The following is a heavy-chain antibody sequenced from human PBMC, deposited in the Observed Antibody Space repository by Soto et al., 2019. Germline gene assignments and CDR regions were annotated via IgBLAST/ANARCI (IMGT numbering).Heavy chain of an antibody. J-gene: IGHJ4*02. CDR2: INHSGST. D-gene: IGHD3-22*01. V-gene: IGHV4-34*01. CDR1: GGSFSGYY. Sequence: PSETLSLTCAVYGGSFSGYYWSWIRQPPGKGLEWIGEINHSGSTNYNPSLKSRVTISVDTSKNQFSLKLSSVTAADTAVYYCARMGSYYDSSGYYRTFDYWGQGTLVTVSS. CDR3: ARMGSYYDSSGYYRTFDY.